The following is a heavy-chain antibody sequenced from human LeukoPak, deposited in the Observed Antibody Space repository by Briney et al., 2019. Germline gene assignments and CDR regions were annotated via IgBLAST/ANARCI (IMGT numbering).Heavy chain of an antibody. CDR3: ARHAIREY. V-gene: IGHV5-10-1*01. CDR1: GYSFVVYS. D-gene: IGHD2-8*01. Sequence: GEPLRISVKGSGYSFVVYSSNGLRQMPGKGLEWIGRIDSRDAYTNYNPSFQGHVTISAYKSISTAYLQLSGLMVSSRAIYCCARHAIREYWGQGTQVTVSS. CDR2: IDSRDAYT. J-gene: IGHJ4*02.